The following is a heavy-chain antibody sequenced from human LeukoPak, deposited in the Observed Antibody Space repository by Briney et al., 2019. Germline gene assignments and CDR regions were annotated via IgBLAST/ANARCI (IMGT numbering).Heavy chain of an antibody. CDR1: GGSISNYY. D-gene: IGHD4-17*01. V-gene: IGHV4-34*01. J-gene: IGHJ6*02. CDR3: ARGTRTTVATYYGMDV. CDR2: INHSGST. Sequence: SETLSLTCTVSGGSISNYYWSWISQPPGKGLEWIGEINHSGSTKYNPSLKSRVTISVDTSKNQVSLKLNSVTAADTAVYYCARGTRTTVATYYGMDVWGQGTTVTVSS.